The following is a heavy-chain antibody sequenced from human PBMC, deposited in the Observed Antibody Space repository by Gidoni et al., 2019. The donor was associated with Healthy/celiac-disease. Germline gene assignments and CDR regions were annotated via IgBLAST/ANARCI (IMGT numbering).Heavy chain of an antibody. Sequence: VQLGQSGAEVKKPGAPVKLSCRAFGYTITSYDINWVRQDTGQGLGWMGWLNPNSGNTGYAQKFQGRVTMTRNTSISTDYMELSSLRSEDTAVYYCARGGYHKDYFDYWGQGTLVTVSS. CDR3: ARGGYHKDYFDY. CDR1: GYTITSYD. J-gene: IGHJ4*02. V-gene: IGHV1-8*01. D-gene: IGHD2-2*01. CDR2: LNPNSGNT.